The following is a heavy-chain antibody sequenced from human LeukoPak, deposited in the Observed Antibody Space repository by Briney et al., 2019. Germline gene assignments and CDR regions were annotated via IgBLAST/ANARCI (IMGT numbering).Heavy chain of an antibody. CDR2: IYSGGNT. CDR1: GFTVGNNH. V-gene: IGHV3-66*01. Sequence: GGSLRLSCAASGFTVGNNHMNWVRQAPGKGLEWVSLIYSGGNTQYADSVKGRFIIFRDSSKNTLYLQMNSLRVEDTAVYYCARDPLTLYNYYMDVWGKGTTVTVSS. D-gene: IGHD3-9*01. CDR3: ARDPLTLYNYYMDV. J-gene: IGHJ6*03.